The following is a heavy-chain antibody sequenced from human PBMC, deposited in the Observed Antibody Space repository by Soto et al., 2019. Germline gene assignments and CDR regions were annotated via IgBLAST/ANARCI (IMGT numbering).Heavy chain of an antibody. CDR1: GGCISTYY. D-gene: IGHD2-2*01. J-gene: IGHJ6*04. CDR3: VRLPGYCSGTSCYGYYVMDV. CDR2: INYSGNT. V-gene: IGHV4-39*01. Sequence: SETLSLTCTVSGGCISTYYWGWIRQTPGKGLEWIGSINYSGNTYYNPSLTGRVTISVDTSQSQFSMKLTSMTAADTAVYFCVRLPGYCSGTSCYGYYVMDVWGKGTTVTVSS.